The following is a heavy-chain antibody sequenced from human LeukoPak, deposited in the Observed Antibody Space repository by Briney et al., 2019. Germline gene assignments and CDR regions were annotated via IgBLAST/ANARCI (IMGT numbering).Heavy chain of an antibody. CDR2: MNPNSGNT. CDR3: ARVPYASTGYYYERD. CDR1: GYTFTSYD. J-gene: IGHJ4*02. V-gene: IGHV1-8*01. D-gene: IGHD3-22*01. Sequence: ASVKVSCKASGYTFTSYDINWVRQATGQGLELMGWMNPNSGNTGYAQKFQGRVTMTRNTSISTAYMQLSSPTSEDTAVYYCARVPYASTGYYYERDWGQGTLVTVSS.